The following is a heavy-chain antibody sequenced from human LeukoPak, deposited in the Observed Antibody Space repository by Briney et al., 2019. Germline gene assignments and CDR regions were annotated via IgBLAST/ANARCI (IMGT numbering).Heavy chain of an antibody. CDR1: GGSISSYL. V-gene: IGHV4-59*01. CDR2: IYYSGST. J-gene: IGHJ4*03. D-gene: IGHD1-26*01. CDR3: ARGQYSGSCFDN. Sequence: SETLSLTCTVSGGSISSYLWSWIRQPPGKGLEWISYIYYSGSTNYNPSLKSRVNILVGTSKNHFSLKVSSVTAADTAVYYCARGQYSGSCFDNWGQGSLVTVSS.